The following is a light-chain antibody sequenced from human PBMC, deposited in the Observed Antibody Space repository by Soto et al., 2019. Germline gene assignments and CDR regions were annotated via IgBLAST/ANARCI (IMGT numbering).Light chain of an antibody. V-gene: IGKV3-15*01. Sequence: EIVLAQSPASLSLSPGERATLSCGGSQYIDKNYLGWYQQKPGLAPRLLIYGASSRATDIPARFSGSGSGTEFTLTISSLQSEDFAVYYCQQYNDWIRTFGQGTKVDIK. CDR3: QQYNDWIRT. J-gene: IGKJ1*01. CDR1: QYIDKN. CDR2: GAS.